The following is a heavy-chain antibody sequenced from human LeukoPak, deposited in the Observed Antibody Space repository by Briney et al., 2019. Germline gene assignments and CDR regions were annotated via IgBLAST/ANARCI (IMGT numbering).Heavy chain of an antibody. J-gene: IGHJ6*03. Sequence: GRSLRLSCAASGFTFSSYGMHWVRQAPGKGLEWVAVIWYDGSNKYYADSVKGRFTISRDNSKNTLYLQMNSLRAEDTAVYYCAKSQQATTFAVGYMDVWGKGTTVTVSS. V-gene: IGHV3-33*06. CDR2: IWYDGSNK. D-gene: IGHD2-21*01. CDR3: AKSQQATTFAVGYMDV. CDR1: GFTFSSYG.